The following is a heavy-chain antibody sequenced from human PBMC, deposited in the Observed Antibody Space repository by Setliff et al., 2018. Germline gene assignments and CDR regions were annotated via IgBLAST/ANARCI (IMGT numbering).Heavy chain of an antibody. CDR2: IKSSLEGATS. D-gene: IGHD4-4*01. Sequence: RLSCSVSGITFKNAWMTWVRQAPGKGPEWVGRIKSSLEGATSDYGAPAKGRFTISRDDSKNMIFLHMSNLKTEDTGFYYCTTGPRDSRNYLNWFNPWGQGTLVTVSS. CDR3: TTGPRDSRNYLNWFNP. V-gene: IGHV3-15*01. CDR1: GITFKNAW. J-gene: IGHJ5*02.